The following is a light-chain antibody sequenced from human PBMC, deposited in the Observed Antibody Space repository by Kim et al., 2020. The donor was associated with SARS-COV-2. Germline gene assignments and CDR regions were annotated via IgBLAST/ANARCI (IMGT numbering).Light chain of an antibody. CDR1: QSVSSN. Sequence: SRGKRANLSCRASQSVSSNLAWYQQKPGQAPRLLIYGASTRATGIPARFSGSESGTEFTLTISSLQSEDFAVYYGQQYDNWPPLTVGGGTKVDIK. CDR3: QQYDNWPPLT. J-gene: IGKJ4*01. CDR2: GAS. V-gene: IGKV3-15*01.